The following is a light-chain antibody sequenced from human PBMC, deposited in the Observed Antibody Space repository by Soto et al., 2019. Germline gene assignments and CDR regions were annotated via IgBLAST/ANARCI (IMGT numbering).Light chain of an antibody. CDR1: QSVSSSY. J-gene: IGKJ5*01. CDR2: GAS. CDR3: QQYGSSPIT. V-gene: IGKV3-20*01. Sequence: EIVLTQSPGTLSLSPGERATLSCRASQSVSSSYLAWYQQKPGQAPRLLIYGASSRATGIPDRFSRSGSGTDFPLTISRLEPEDFAVYYCQQYGSSPITFGHGTRLEMK.